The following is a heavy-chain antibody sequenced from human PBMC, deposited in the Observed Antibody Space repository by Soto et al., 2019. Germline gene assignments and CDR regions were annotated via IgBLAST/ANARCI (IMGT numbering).Heavy chain of an antibody. CDR1: GFTFSNAW. CDR2: IKSKSDGGTT. J-gene: IGHJ6*02. V-gene: IGHV3-15*07. CDR3: TTGQLRYFDHGMDV. D-gene: IGHD3-9*01. Sequence: GGSLRLSCAASGFTFSNAWMNWVRQAPGKGLEWVGRIKSKSDGGTTDYAAPVKGRFTISRDDSKNTLYLQMNSLKTEDTAVYYCTTGQLRYFDHGMDVWGQGTTVTVSS.